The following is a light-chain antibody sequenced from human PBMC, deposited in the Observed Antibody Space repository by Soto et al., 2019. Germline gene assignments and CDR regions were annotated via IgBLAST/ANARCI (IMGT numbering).Light chain of an antibody. CDR2: DAS. CDR1: QSVSSY. V-gene: IGKV3-11*01. CDR3: QQRSNWPPIT. J-gene: IGKJ5*01. Sequence: IVWPQSPSTLSLSPGERSALCCRASQSVSSYLAWYQQKPGQAPRLLIYDASNRATGIPVRFSGSGSGTDFTLTISGLEPEDFAVYYCQQRSNWPPITFGHGTRLEIK.